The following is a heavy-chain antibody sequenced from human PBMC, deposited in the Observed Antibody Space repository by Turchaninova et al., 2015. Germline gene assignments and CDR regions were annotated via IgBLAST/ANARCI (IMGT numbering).Heavy chain of an antibody. CDR2: IRYYGYNK. J-gene: IGHJ4*02. CDR1: GFTFSNYG. V-gene: IGHV3-30*02. Sequence: GVGVVQPGGSLRLSCAASGFTFSNYGMHWVRQAPGKGLEWVAIIRYYGYNKSYADSVKGRFSIPRDNSKNTLYLQMNSLRAEDTAVYYCAKDAAGGYSYGYPADYWGQGTLVTVST. D-gene: IGHD5-18*01. CDR3: AKDAAGGYSYGYPADY.